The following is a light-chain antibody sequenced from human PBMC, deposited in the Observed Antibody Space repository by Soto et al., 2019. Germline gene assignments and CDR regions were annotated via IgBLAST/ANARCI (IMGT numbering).Light chain of an antibody. V-gene: IGLV2-14*01. J-gene: IGLJ2*01. Sequence: QSALTQPASVSGSPGQSITISCTGTSSDVGGYNYVSLYQQHPGKAPKLMIYEVSNRPSGVSNRFSGSKSGNTASLTVSGLQAEDQADYYCSSYTSSSTPVVVGGGTKLTVL. CDR1: SSDVGGYNY. CDR3: SSYTSSSTPVV. CDR2: EVS.